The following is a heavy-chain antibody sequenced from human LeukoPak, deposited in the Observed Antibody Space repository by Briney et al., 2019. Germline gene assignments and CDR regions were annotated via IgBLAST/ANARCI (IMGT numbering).Heavy chain of an antibody. Sequence: GGSLRLSCAASGFTFSSYGMHWVRQAPGKGLEWVAVIWYDGSNKYYADSVKGRFTISRDNSKNTLYLQMNSLRAEDTAVYYCAREPESYSSSWPLFDPWGQGTLVTVSS. D-gene: IGHD6-13*01. CDR2: IWYDGSNK. CDR3: AREPESYSSSWPLFDP. CDR1: GFTFSSYG. J-gene: IGHJ5*02. V-gene: IGHV3-33*01.